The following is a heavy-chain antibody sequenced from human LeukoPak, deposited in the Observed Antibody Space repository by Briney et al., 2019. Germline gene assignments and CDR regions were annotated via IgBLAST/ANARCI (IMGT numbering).Heavy chain of an antibody. Sequence: ASVKVSCKASGYTFTSYDINWVRQATAPGLEWMGWMNPNRGNTGYAQKFQGRVTITRNTTISKAYMQPSSQRSDAPAEYHCTRGSSMATIGSAGVSFDYWGEGALVTVSS. CDR1: GYTFTSYD. J-gene: IGHJ4*02. CDR2: MNPNRGNT. D-gene: IGHD5-24*01. V-gene: IGHV1-8*03. CDR3: TRGSSMATIGSAGVSFDY.